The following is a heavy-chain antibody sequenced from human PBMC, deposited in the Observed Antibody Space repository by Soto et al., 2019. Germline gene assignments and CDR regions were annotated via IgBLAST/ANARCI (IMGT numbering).Heavy chain of an antibody. Sequence: GGSLRLSCAASGFTFSSYSMNWVRQAPGKGLEWVSSISSSSSYTHYADSVKGRFTISRDNSKNTLFLQMSTLRAEDTAVYYCATSHSSNFDNWGQGTLVTVSS. CDR3: ATSHSSNFDN. J-gene: IGHJ4*02. D-gene: IGHD6-13*01. V-gene: IGHV3-21*04. CDR2: ISSSSSYT. CDR1: GFTFSSYS.